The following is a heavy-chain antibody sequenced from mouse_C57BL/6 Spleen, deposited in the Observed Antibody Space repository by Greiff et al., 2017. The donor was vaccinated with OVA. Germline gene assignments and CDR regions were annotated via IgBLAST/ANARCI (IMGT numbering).Heavy chain of an antibody. V-gene: IGHV14-1*01. D-gene: IGHD1-1*01. CDR3: TYTTVVATTDFDY. J-gene: IGHJ2*01. CDR1: GFNIKDYY. CDR2: IDPEDGDT. Sequence: EVKLMESGAELVRPGASVKLSCTASGFNIKDYYMHWVKQRPEQGLEWIGRIDPEDGDTEYAPKFQGKATMTADTSSNTAYLQLSSLTSEDTAVYYCTYTTVVATTDFDYWGQGTTLTVSS.